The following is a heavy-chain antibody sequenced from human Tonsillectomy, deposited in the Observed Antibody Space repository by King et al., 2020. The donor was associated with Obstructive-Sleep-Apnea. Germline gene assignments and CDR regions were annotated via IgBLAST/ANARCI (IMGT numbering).Heavy chain of an antibody. CDR2: IWFDGSNR. J-gene: IGHJ6*02. V-gene: IGHV3-33*01. Sequence: VQLVESGGGVVQPGRSLRLSCAASGFTFNNYAMHWVRQAPGRGLEWVAVIWFDGSNRYYADSVKGRFTISRDNSKNTLYLQMNSLRAEDTAMYYCAGDHHYYTSGTYWGPGANFYYYGLDVWGQGTTVTVSS. D-gene: IGHD3-10*01. CDR3: AGDHHYYTSGTYWGPGANFYYYGLDV. CDR1: GFTFNNYA.